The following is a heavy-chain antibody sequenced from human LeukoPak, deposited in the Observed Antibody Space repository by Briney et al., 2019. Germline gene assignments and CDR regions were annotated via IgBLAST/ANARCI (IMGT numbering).Heavy chain of an antibody. V-gene: IGHV3-23*01. J-gene: IGHJ4*02. CDR1: GFTFKTYA. CDR2: ISGSGEST. Sequence: PGGSLRLSCAASGFTFKTYAMTWVRQAPGKGLEWVSGISGSGESTYYADSVKGRFTISRDNSKNTLYLQMNSLRDEDTAVYYCAKDSGYCSSSGCYFDFWGQGTLVSVSS. CDR3: AKDSGYCSSSGCYFDF. D-gene: IGHD2-2*03.